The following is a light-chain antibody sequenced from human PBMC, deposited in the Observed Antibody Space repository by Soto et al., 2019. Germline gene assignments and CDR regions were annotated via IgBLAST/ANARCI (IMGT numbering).Light chain of an antibody. Sequence: DIQMTQSPSSLSASVGDRVTITCLASQSISSYLNWYQQKPGKAPKLLIYAASGLQSGVPSRFSGSGSGTDFTLTISSLQHEDFATYYCEQSYSTPLTFGGGTKVDIK. CDR1: QSISSY. CDR3: EQSYSTPLT. V-gene: IGKV1-39*01. CDR2: AAS. J-gene: IGKJ4*01.